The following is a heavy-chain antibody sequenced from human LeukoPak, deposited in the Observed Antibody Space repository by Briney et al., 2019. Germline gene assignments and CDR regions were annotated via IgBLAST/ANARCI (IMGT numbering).Heavy chain of an antibody. V-gene: IGHV3-30-3*01. CDR1: GFTFSSYA. J-gene: IGHJ4*02. Sequence: GGSLTLSCAASGFTFSSYALHWVRQAPGKGLEWVSLISFDGSNKYYADSVKGRFTISRGNSKNTLHLQMNNLRPEDTALYYCVRGIGLSSGWYEFDYWGQGTLVTVSS. CDR2: ISFDGSNK. D-gene: IGHD6-19*01. CDR3: VRGIGLSSGWYEFDY.